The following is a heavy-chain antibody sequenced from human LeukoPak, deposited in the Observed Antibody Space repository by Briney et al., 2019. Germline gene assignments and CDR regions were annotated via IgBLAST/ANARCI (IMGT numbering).Heavy chain of an antibody. J-gene: IGHJ6*02. Sequence: GGSLRLSCAASGFTFSSYGMHWVRQAPGKGLEWVAVISYDGSNKYYADSVKGRFTISRDNSKNTLYLQMNSLRAEDTAVYYCAKDRGAVSGINYYGMDVWGQGTTVTVSS. CDR3: AKDRGAVSGINYYGMDV. D-gene: IGHD6-19*01. CDR1: GFTFSSYG. V-gene: IGHV3-30*18. CDR2: ISYDGSNK.